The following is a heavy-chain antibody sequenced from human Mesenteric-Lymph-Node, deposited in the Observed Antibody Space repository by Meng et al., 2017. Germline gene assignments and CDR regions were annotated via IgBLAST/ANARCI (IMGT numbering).Heavy chain of an antibody. CDR1: GFTFSSYA. Sequence: GGSLRLSCAASGFTFSSYAMHWVRQAPGKGLEWVAVISYDGSNKYYADSVKGRFTISRDNSKNTLYLQMNSLRAEDTAVYYCACPYSSGWYDEGNNWFDPWGQGTLVTVSS. D-gene: IGHD6-13*01. V-gene: IGHV3-30*04. CDR2: ISYDGSNK. CDR3: ACPYSSGWYDEGNNWFDP. J-gene: IGHJ5*02.